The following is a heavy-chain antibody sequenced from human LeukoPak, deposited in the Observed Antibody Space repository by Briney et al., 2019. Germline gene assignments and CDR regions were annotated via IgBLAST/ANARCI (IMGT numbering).Heavy chain of an antibody. J-gene: IGHJ5*02. CDR3: AKDRGYEVVFDH. V-gene: IGHV3-43*02. Sequence: GGSLRLSCGASGIXXNXYAMXWVXXAPGXXXXXXSXFSGDGDKTSYADSVKGRFTISRDNDKTSLYLQMTSLRIEDTALYYCAKDRGYEVVFDHWGQGTLVAVSS. D-gene: IGHD5-12*01. CDR2: FSGDGDKT. CDR1: GIXXNXYA.